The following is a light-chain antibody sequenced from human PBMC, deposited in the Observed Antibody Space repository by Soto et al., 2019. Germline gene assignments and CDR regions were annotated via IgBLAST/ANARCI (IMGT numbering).Light chain of an antibody. CDR2: GAS. CDR3: QQYYKLPWT. CDR1: HSVSSN. Sequence: IVLKKSPATLSVNTGERATLSCRASHSVSSNLAWYQQKPGQAPRLLIYGASTRATGIPARFSGSGSGTEFTLTISSLQSEDFAVYCCQQYYKLPWTFGQVTKVDNK. V-gene: IGKV3-15*01. J-gene: IGKJ1*01.